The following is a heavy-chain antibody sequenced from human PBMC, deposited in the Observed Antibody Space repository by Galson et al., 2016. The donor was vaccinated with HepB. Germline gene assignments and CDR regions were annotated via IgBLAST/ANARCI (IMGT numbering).Heavy chain of an antibody. J-gene: IGHJ6*02. CDR3: ARIVSTEYHLGGLDV. V-gene: IGHV2-70*13. Sequence: PALVKPTQTLTLTCTFSGFSLTTTGVSVNWVRQPPGKAPEWLAVIDWDDAKYYSPSLKTRLTISKDSSANRVVLRMTNMDPVDTGTYYCARIVSTEYHLGGLDVWGPGTTVTAS. D-gene: IGHD1-14*01. CDR2: IDWDDAK. CDR1: GFSLTTTGVS.